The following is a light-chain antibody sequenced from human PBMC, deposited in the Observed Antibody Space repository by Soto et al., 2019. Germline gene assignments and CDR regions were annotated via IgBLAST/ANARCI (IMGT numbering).Light chain of an antibody. Sequence: EIVMTQSPATLSVSPGERATLSCRASQSISSNLACYQQKPGQAPRLLIYGASTRATGIPATFSGSGSGTEFTLTISSLQSEDFAVSYCQQYNSWPFTCGAGTKVDIK. CDR2: GAS. CDR1: QSISSN. CDR3: QQYNSWPFT. V-gene: IGKV3-15*01. J-gene: IGKJ3*01.